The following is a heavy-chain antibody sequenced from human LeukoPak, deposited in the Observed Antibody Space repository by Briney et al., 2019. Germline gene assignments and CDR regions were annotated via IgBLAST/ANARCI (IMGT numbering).Heavy chain of an antibody. CDR1: GFTFGTYS. Sequence: AGGSLRVSCAASGFTFGTYSMNWVRQAPGKGLEWVSSISSSSSYIYYADSVKGRFAISRDNAKNSLFLQMSSLRAEDTAVYYCARDAMVRGVLIDYWGQGTLVTVSS. CDR2: ISSSSSYI. CDR3: ARDAMVRGVLIDY. D-gene: IGHD3-10*01. V-gene: IGHV3-21*01. J-gene: IGHJ4*02.